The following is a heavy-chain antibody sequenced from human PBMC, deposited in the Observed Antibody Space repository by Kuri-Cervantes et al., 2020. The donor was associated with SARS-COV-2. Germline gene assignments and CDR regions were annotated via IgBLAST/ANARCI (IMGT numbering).Heavy chain of an antibody. CDR1: GGSFRGYY. CDR3: SRGGSVSTASLL. CDR2: IHHSGST. Sequence: SEPLSLTCAVYGGSFRGYYWNWIRPPPGKGLEWIGKIHHSGSTNYNPSPKSRLTTTVEENKNQFSLKLSPVTAADTAGFYWSRGGSVSTASLLWGHGTLVTVSS. V-gene: IGHV4-34*01. J-gene: IGHJ4*01. D-gene: IGHD3-10*01.